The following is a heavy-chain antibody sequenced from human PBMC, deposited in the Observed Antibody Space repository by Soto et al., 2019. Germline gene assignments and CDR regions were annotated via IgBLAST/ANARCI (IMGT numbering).Heavy chain of an antibody. CDR1: GYTFTSYA. D-gene: IGHD3-10*01. Sequence: ASVKVSCKASGYTFTSYAMHWVRQAPGQRLEWMGWINAGNGNTKYSQKFQGRVTITRDTSASTAYMELSSLRSEDTAVYYCETSTMVRGNYYYGMDVWGQGTTVTVSS. CDR2: INAGNGNT. CDR3: ETSTMVRGNYYYGMDV. V-gene: IGHV1-3*01. J-gene: IGHJ6*02.